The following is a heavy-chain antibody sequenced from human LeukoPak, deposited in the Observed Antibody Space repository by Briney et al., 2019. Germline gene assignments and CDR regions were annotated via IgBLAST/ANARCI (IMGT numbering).Heavy chain of an antibody. D-gene: IGHD2-2*01. Sequence: SETLSLTCAVSGYSISSGYYWGWIRQPPGKGLEWIGSIYHSGSTYYNPSLKSRVTISVDTSKDQFSLKLSSVTAADTAVYYCSNSSWAAIGYWGQGTLVTVSS. CDR2: IYHSGST. V-gene: IGHV4-38-2*01. CDR1: GYSISSGYY. CDR3: SNSSWAAIGY. J-gene: IGHJ4*02.